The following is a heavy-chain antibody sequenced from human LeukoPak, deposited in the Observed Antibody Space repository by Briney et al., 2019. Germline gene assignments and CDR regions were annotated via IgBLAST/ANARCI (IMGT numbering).Heavy chain of an antibody. V-gene: IGHV3-66*01. CDR2: IYSGGST. CDR1: GFTFSIYE. D-gene: IGHD3-9*01. J-gene: IGHJ4*02. CDR3: TSRPSAYYDILTGYSHGYKSDY. Sequence: PGGSLRLSCAASGFTFSIYEINWVRQAPGKGLEWVSVIYSGGSTYYADSVKGRFTISRDNSKNTLYLQMNSLRAEDTAVYYCTSRPSAYYDILTGYSHGYKSDYWGQGTLVTVSS.